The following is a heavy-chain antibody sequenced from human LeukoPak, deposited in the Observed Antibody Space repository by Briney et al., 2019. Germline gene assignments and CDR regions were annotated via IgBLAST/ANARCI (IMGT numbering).Heavy chain of an antibody. J-gene: IGHJ4*02. CDR3: ARAHHSSSWPHYYFDY. CDR2: ISSSSSYT. D-gene: IGHD6-13*01. CDR1: GFTFSDYY. V-gene: IGHV3-11*05. Sequence: GGSLRLSCAASGFTFSDYYMSWIRQAPGKGLEWVSYISSSSSYTNYADSVKGRFTISRDNAKNSLHLQMNSLRAEDTAVYYCARAHHSSSWPHYYFDYWGQGTLVTVSS.